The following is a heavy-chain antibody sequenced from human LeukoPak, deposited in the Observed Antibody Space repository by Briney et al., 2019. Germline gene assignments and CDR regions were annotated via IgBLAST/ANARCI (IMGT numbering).Heavy chain of an antibody. J-gene: IGHJ4*02. D-gene: IGHD1-26*01. CDR2: VHLSGAT. CDR3: TRESGAFSPFGF. CDR1: GGSITTTNW. Sequence: SETLSLTCAVSGGSITTTNWWSWVRQPPGKVLEWIGEVHLSGATNYNLSLESRVSMSIDKSKNHLSLEVTSVTAADTAIYYCTRESGAFSPFGFWGQGTLVTVSS. V-gene: IGHV4-4*02.